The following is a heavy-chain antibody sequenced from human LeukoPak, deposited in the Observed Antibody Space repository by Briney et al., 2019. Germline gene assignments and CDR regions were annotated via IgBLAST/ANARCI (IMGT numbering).Heavy chain of an antibody. V-gene: IGHV1-46*01. D-gene: IGHD2-2*01. CDR3: ARGAIYCSSTSCYPYDPMGYYYYGMDV. J-gene: IGHJ6*02. CDR2: INPSGGST. Sequence: GSVKVSCKASGYTFTSYYMHWVRQAPGQGLEWMGIINPSGGSTSYAQKFQGRVTMTRDTSTSTVYMELSSLRSEDTAVYYCARGAIYCSSTSCYPYDPMGYYYYGMDVWGQGTTVTVSS. CDR1: GYTFTSYY.